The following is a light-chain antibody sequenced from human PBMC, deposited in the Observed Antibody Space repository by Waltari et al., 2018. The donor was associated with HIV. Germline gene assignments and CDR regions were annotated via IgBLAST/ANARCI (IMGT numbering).Light chain of an antibody. J-gene: IGKJ2*01. CDR1: ENVSSDY. V-gene: IGKV3-20*01. Sequence: EVLLTQSPDILSLSPGERVTLSCRATENVSSDYLTWYQQRPGRAPRLLLYGASTRATDIPDRFTGSGSGTDFTLTIKRLEPEDFAVYYCQQYETSPPMSTFGQGTRLE. CDR2: GAS. CDR3: QQYETSPPMST.